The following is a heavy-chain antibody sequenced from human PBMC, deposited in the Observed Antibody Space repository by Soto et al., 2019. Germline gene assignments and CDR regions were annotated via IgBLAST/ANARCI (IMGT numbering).Heavy chain of an antibody. D-gene: IGHD2-21*02. CDR1: GGSISTYY. Sequence: QVQLQESGPGRVKPSETLSLTCTISGGSISTYYWSWIQQPPGKGLDWIGYFSYSGTTNYNPSLKSRVTISVDTSKTQFSLERRSVRAADTAVYYCARALCGGDCTLDYWGQGTLVTVSS. J-gene: IGHJ4*02. CDR3: ARALCGGDCTLDY. CDR2: FSYSGTT. V-gene: IGHV4-59*01.